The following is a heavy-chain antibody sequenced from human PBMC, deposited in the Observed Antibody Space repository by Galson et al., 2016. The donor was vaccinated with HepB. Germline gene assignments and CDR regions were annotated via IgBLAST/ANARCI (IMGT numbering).Heavy chain of an antibody. CDR1: GDSISSGGNS. CDR3: ARVVVYAAFRWGKKKEEYYFDY. V-gene: IGHV4-30-2*01. CDR2: IHHRGST. Sequence: LSLTCAVSGDSISSGGNSWSWIRQPPGKGLEWIGYIHHRGSTYYNPSLKSRVTISVDRSKNQFSLNLSSVTAADTAVYFGARVVVYAAFRWGKKKEEYYFDYWGQGTLVTVSS. D-gene: IGHD2-8*02. J-gene: IGHJ4*02.